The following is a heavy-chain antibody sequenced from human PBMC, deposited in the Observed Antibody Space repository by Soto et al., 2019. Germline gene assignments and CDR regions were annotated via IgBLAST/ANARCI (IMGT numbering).Heavy chain of an antibody. CDR3: GRDQSGIGYYVDWFDP. D-gene: IGHD3-10*02. V-gene: IGHV1-3*01. CDR1: GYTFNSHA. J-gene: IGHJ5*02. CDR2: INAGNGNT. Sequence: GASVKVSCKASGYTFNSHAIHWVRQAPGQRPEWLGWINAGNGNTYYSEKFEGRVTFTRDTAATTVNMELTSLTSEDTAIYYCGRDQSGIGYYVDWFDPWGQGTQDTVSS.